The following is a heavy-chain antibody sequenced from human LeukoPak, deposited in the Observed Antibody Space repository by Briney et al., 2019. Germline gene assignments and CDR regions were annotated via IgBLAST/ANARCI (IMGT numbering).Heavy chain of an antibody. CDR1: GFTFDDYA. D-gene: IGHD3-22*01. V-gene: IGHV3-9*01. CDR2: ISWNSGSI. Sequence: PGRSLRLSCAASGFTFDDYAMHWVRQAPGKGLEWVSGISWNSGSIGYADSVEGRFTISRDNAKNSLYLQMNSLRAEDTALYYCAKTSGPYYYDSSGPFDYWGQGTLVTVSS. CDR3: AKTSGPYYYDSSGPFDY. J-gene: IGHJ4*02.